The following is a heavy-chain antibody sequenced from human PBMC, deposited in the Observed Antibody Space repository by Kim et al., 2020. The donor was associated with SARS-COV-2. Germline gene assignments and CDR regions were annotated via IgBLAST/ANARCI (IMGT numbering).Heavy chain of an antibody. V-gene: IGHV3-15*01. Sequence: GGSLRLSCAASGFTFSNAWMSWVRQAPGKGLEWVGRVKRKSDGGTIDYAAPVKYRFTISRDDSKATLFLQMNSLKTDDTAVYYCSTGGKGNAMDVWGQGT. J-gene: IGHJ6*02. CDR2: VKRKSDGGTI. CDR1: GFTFSNAW. CDR3: STGGKGNAMDV.